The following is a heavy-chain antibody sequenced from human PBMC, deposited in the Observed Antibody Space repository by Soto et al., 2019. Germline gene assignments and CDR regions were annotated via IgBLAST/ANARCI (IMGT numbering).Heavy chain of an antibody. V-gene: IGHV5-10-1*01. D-gene: IGHD2-2*01. CDR3: ARPYYCSSTSCDDAFDI. Sequence: GESLKISCKGSGYSFTSYWISWVRQMPGKGLEWMGRIDPSDSYTNYSPSFQGHVTISADKSISTAYLQWSSLKASDTAMYYCARPYYCSSTSCDDAFDIRGQGTMVTVSS. CDR2: IDPSDSYT. J-gene: IGHJ3*02. CDR1: GYSFTSYW.